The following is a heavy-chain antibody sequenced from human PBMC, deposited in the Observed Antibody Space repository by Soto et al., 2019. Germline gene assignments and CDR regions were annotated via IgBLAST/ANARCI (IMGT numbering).Heavy chain of an antibody. CDR3: ARESSEYYYYYGMDV. D-gene: IGHD6-6*01. CDR2: IYPGDSDT. V-gene: IGHV5-51*01. J-gene: IGHJ6*02. CDR1: GYSFTSYW. Sequence: PGESLKISCRGSGYSFTSYWIGWVRQMPGKGLEWMGIIYPGDSDTRYSPFFQGQVTISADKSISTAYLQWSSLKASDTAMYYCARESSEYYYYYGMDVWGQGTTVTVSS.